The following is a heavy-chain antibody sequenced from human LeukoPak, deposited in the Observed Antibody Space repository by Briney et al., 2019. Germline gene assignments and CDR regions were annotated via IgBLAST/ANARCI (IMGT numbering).Heavy chain of an antibody. CDR2: INHSGST. Sequence: PSETLSLTCAVYGGSFSGYYWSWIRQPPGKGLEWIGEINHSGSTNYNPSLESRVTISVDTSKNQFSLKLSSVTAADTAVYYCARGVGNYGLPFDYWGQGTLVTVSS. D-gene: IGHD3-3*01. V-gene: IGHV4-34*01. CDR1: GGSFSGYY. CDR3: ARGVGNYGLPFDY. J-gene: IGHJ4*02.